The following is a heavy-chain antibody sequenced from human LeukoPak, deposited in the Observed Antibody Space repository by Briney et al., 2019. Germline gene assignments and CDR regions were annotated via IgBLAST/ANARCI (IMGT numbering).Heavy chain of an antibody. CDR2: IKPDGTTK. V-gene: IGHV3-7*01. Sequence: GGSLRLSCAASGFTFSSYAMSWVRQAPGKGLEWVANIKPDGTTKFYVDSVKGRFTISRDNALNSLYLQMNSLRAEDTAVYYCVSFYETYWGRGTLVTVSS. CDR3: VSFYETY. CDR1: GFTFSSYA. D-gene: IGHD2/OR15-2a*01. J-gene: IGHJ4*02.